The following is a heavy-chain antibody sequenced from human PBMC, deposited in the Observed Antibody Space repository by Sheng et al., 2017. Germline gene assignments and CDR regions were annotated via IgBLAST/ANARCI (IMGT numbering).Heavy chain of an antibody. V-gene: IGHV5-10-1*03. CDR1: GYSFTSYW. J-gene: IGHJ5*02. D-gene: IGHD6-13*01. Sequence: EVQLVQSGAEVKKPGESLRISCKGSGYSFTSYWISWVRQMPGKGLEWMGRIDPSDSYTNYSPSFQGHVTISADKPISTAYLQWSSLKASDTAMYYCARSPAAALDYGWFDPWGQGTLVTV. CDR2: IDPSDSYT. CDR3: ARSPAAALDYGWFDP.